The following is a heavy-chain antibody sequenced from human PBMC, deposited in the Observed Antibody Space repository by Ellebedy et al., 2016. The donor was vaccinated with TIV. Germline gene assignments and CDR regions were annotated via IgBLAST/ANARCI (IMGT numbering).Heavy chain of an antibody. Sequence: GGSLRLXXAASGFTFSSYAMSWVRQAPGKGLEWVSAISGSGGSTYYADSVKGRFTISRDNAKNSLYLQMNSLRAEDTAVYYCARDHQWLVFELVSYYGMDVWGQGTTVTVSS. CDR1: GFTFSSYA. V-gene: IGHV3-23*01. CDR2: ISGSGGST. CDR3: ARDHQWLVFELVSYYGMDV. J-gene: IGHJ6*02. D-gene: IGHD6-19*01.